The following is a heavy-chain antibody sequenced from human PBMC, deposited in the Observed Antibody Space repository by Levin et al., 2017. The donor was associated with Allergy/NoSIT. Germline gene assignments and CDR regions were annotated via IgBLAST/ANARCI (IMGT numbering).Heavy chain of an antibody. CDR3: AKERRTADLDY. D-gene: IGHD7-27*01. CDR1: GFTFSSYG. Sequence: GGSLRLSCAASGFTFSSYGMHWVRQAPGKGLDGVAVISYDGRNKYYADSVKGRFSISRDNSKNTLYLQMNSLRAEDTAMYYGAKERRTADLDYWGQGTLVTVS. J-gene: IGHJ4*02. V-gene: IGHV3-30*18. CDR2: ISYDGRNK.